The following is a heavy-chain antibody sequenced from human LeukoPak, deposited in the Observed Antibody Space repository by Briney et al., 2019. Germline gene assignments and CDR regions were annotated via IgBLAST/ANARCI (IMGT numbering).Heavy chain of an antibody. CDR1: AFTFSSSW. CDR2: INADGSKK. V-gene: IGHV3-7*05. J-gene: IGHJ4*02. CDR3: DYCGE. D-gene: IGHD3-10*01. Sequence: GGSLRLSCVASAFTFSSSWMNWVRQAPGKGLEWVANINADGSKKSYVDSVKGRFTISRDNAKNSLYLQMNSLRAEDRAVYYCDYCGEWGQGILVTVSS.